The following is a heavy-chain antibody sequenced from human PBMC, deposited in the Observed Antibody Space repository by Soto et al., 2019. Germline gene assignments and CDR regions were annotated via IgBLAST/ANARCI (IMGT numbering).Heavy chain of an antibody. D-gene: IGHD3-16*01. V-gene: IGHV3-23*01. Sequence: LRLSCAASGSTFSSYAMSWVRQAPGKGLEWVSAISGSGGSTYYAASVKGRLTISRHNSTNTLYLQINRLRAEDTAEYYVTIEGLRAPHRTFFDPWGQGTLVTVSS. J-gene: IGHJ5*02. CDR2: ISGSGGST. CDR3: TIEGLRAPHRTFFDP. CDR1: GSTFSSYA.